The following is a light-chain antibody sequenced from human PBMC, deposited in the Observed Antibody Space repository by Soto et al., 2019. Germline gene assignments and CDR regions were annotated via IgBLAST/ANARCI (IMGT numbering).Light chain of an antibody. CDR3: CSYATPRL. V-gene: IGLV2-23*02. Sequence: QSALTPPASVSGSPGQSITIACTGTSSDVGSYNLVSWYQQHPGKAPKLIIYEVSERPSGGSHRFSGSKSGNTASLTSSGLHAEDAADYDCCSYATPRLFCGGTKLTVL. CDR1: SSDVGSYNL. J-gene: IGLJ2*01. CDR2: EVS.